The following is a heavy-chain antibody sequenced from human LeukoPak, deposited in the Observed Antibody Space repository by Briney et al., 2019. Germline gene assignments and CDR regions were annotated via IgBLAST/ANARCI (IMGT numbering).Heavy chain of an antibody. J-gene: IGHJ5*02. Sequence: ASVKVSCKASGGTFSSYGISWVRQAPGQGLEWMGWISAYNGNTNYAQKLQGRVTMTTDTSTSTAYMELRSLRSDDTAVYYCARGPQKSGGTMVRGVFLGAYHNVDPWGQGTLVTVSS. D-gene: IGHD3-10*01. V-gene: IGHV1-18*01. CDR1: GGTFSSYG. CDR3: ARGPQKSGGTMVRGVFLGAYHNVDP. CDR2: ISAYNGNT.